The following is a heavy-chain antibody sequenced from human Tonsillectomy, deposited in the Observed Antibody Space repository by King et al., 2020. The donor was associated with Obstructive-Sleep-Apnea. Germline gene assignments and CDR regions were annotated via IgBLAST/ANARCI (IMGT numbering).Heavy chain of an antibody. V-gene: IGHV3-23*04. CDR2: ISGSGGGT. Sequence: VQLVESGGGLVQPGGSLRLSCAASGFPFSSFAMSWGRPAPGEGLEWGSAISGSGGGTYSADSVKGRFTLSRDHSKNTLYLQMNSLRAEDTAVYYCAKEPLWFGELLPDYWGQGTLVTVSS. D-gene: IGHD3-10*01. CDR3: AKEPLWFGELLPDY. CDR1: GFPFSSFA. J-gene: IGHJ4*02.